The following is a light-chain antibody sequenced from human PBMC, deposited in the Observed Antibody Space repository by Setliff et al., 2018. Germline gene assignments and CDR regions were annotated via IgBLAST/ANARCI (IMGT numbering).Light chain of an antibody. Sequence: QSVLTQPASVSASPGQSISISCSGTRSDVGAYDYVSWYQQHPGKAPKVLIYEVTNRPSGVSDRFSGSKSGNTASLSISGLQAEDEADYYCCSYTGTSTPYVFGTGTKVTVL. CDR2: EVT. CDR3: CSYTGTSTPYV. V-gene: IGLV2-14*03. CDR1: RSDVGAYDY. J-gene: IGLJ1*01.